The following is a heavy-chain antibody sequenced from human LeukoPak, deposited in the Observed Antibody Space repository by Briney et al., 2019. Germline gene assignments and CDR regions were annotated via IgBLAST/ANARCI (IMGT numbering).Heavy chain of an antibody. V-gene: IGHV3-15*05. D-gene: IGHD4-23*01. J-gene: IGHJ4*02. Sequence: GGSLRLSCAASGFTFSKAWMIWVRQAPGKGLEWVARIKTKPEGGTTDYAAPVKGRFTISRDDSKNTLYLQMNSLKTEDTAVYYCTSSGSRWDYFDYRGQGTLATVSS. CDR2: IKTKPEGGTT. CDR1: GFTFSKAW. CDR3: TSSGSRWDYFDY.